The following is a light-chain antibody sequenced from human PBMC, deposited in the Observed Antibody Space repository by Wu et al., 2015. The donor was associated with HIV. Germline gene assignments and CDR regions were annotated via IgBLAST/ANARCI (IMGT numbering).Light chain of an antibody. J-gene: IGKJ5*01. V-gene: IGKV1-27*01. CDR3: QQYFSTAPIT. CDR2: AAS. CDR1: QGISNF. Sequence: DIQMTQSPSSLSASVGDRVTITCRASQGISNFLAWYQQKPGKPPKVLIYAASTLQSGVPSRFSGSGSGTDFTLTIVSLQPEDFATYYCQQYFSTAPITFGQGTRLEIK.